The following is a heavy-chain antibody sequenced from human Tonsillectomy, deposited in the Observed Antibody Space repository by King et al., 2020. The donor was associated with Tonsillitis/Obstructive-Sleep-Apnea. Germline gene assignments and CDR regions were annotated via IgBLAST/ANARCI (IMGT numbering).Heavy chain of an antibody. V-gene: IGHV3-48*03. D-gene: IGHD3-22*01. CDR3: ARGNPYDSSGYYSPLGGSSFDY. CDR1: GFTFSSYE. CDR2: ISSSGSTI. J-gene: IGHJ4*02. Sequence: VQLVESGGGLVQPGGSLRLSCAASGFTFSSYEMNWVRQAPGKGLEWVSYISSSGSTIYYADSVKGRFTISRDNAKNSLYLQMNSLRAEDTAVYYCARGNPYDSSGYYSPLGGSSFDYWGQGTLVTVSS.